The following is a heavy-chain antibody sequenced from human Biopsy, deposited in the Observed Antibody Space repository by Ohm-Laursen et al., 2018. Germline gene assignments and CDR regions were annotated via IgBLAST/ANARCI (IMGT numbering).Heavy chain of an antibody. V-gene: IGHV4-59*01. CDR1: DVSISSYY. Sequence: SETLSLTCTVSDVSISSYYWNWIRQSPGRGLEWIAYVRYNGDTDYNPSLKSRVTISLDASKNQFSLKLTSVTAADTAIYYCARGAIGVATTFDLWGQGTMVAVSS. D-gene: IGHD3-3*01. CDR2: VRYNGDT. CDR3: ARGAIGVATTFDL. J-gene: IGHJ3*01.